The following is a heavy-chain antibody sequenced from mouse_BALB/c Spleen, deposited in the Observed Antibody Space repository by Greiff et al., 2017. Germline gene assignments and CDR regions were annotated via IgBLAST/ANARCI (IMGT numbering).Heavy chain of an antibody. CDR1: GFTFSSFG. J-gene: IGHJ4*01. CDR3: ARDSYAMDY. Sequence: VQLQQSGGGLVQPGGSRKLSCAASGFTFSSFGMHWVRQAPEKGLEWVAYISSGSSTIYYADTVKGRFTISRDNPKNTLFLQMTSLRSEDTAMYYCARDSYAMDYWGQGTSVTVSS. V-gene: IGHV5-17*02. CDR2: ISSGSSTI.